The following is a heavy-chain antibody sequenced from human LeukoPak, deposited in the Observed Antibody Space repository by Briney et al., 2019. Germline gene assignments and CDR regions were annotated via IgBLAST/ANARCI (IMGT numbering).Heavy chain of an antibody. CDR3: ARYPTAGDAFDI. J-gene: IGHJ3*02. CDR1: GGTFSSYA. D-gene: IGHD6-13*01. CDR2: IIPIFGTA. V-gene: IGHV1-69*13. Sequence: SVKVSCKASGGTFSSYAISWVRQAPGQGLEWMGGIIPIFGTANYAQKFQSRVTITADESTSTAYMELSSLRSEDTAVYYCARYPTAGDAFDIWGQGTMVTVSS.